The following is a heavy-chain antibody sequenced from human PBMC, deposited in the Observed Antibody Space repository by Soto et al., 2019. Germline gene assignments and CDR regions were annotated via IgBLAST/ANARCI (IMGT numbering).Heavy chain of an antibody. V-gene: IGHV3-23*01. Sequence: GGSLRLSCAASGFTFSSYAMSWVRQAPGKGLEWVSAISGGGGSTYYADSVKGRFTISRDNSKNTLYLQMNSLRAEDTAVYYCAKVSENGVGVSNFDPWGQGTLVTVS. CDR3: AKVSENGVGVSNFDP. CDR2: ISGGGGST. D-gene: IGHD1-26*01. J-gene: IGHJ5*02. CDR1: GFTFSSYA.